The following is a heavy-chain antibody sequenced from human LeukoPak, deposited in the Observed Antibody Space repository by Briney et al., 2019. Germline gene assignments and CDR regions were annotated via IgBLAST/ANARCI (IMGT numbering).Heavy chain of an antibody. Sequence: ASVQVSCKASASTFSTYAIHWVRQAPGQGLEWMGWISTGNGNTRYSKAFQDRVTITRDTSASTVYMELRGLRSEDMAVYYCARENYYRIGRFDRAYLDDWGQGTLVTVSS. V-gene: IGHV1-3*03. CDR2: ISTGNGNT. J-gene: IGHJ4*02. CDR1: ASTFSTYA. CDR3: ARENYYRIGRFDRAYLDD. D-gene: IGHD3-10*01.